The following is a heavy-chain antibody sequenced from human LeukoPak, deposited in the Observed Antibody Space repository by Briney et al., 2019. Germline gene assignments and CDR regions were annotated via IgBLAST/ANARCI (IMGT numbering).Heavy chain of an antibody. Sequence: SVKVSCKASGGTFSSYAISWVRQAPGQGLEWMGGIIPIFGTTNYAQKFQGRVTITADKSTTTTYMQLSSLRSEDTAVYYCARSRYPYYRLSGADYYYMDVWAKGTTVTVSS. CDR3: ARSRYPYYRLSGADYYYMDV. CDR2: IIPIFGTT. CDR1: GGTFSSYA. D-gene: IGHD3-10*01. V-gene: IGHV1-69*06. J-gene: IGHJ6*03.